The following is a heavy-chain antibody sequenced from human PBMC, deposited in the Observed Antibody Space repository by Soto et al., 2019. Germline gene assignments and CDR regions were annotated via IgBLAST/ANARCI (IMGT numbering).Heavy chain of an antibody. D-gene: IGHD3-3*01. V-gene: IGHV4-38-2*01. CDR3: ARCFMGSGYFHYYYYYGMDV. CDR1: GYSISSGYY. CDR2: IYHSGST. Sequence: SETLSLTCAVSGYSISSGYYWGWIRQPPGKGLEWIGSIYHSGSTYYNPSIKSRVTISVDTSKNQFSLKLSSVTAADTAVYYCARCFMGSGYFHYYYYYGMDVWGQGTTVTVSS. J-gene: IGHJ6*02.